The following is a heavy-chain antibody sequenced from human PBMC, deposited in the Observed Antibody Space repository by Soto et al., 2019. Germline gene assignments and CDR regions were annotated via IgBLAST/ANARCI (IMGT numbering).Heavy chain of an antibody. Sequence: EVQLLESGGGLVQPGGSLRLSCAASGFTFSSYAMSWVRQAPGKGLEWVSAISGSGGSTYYADSVKGRFTISRDNSKNTLYLQMNRLRAEDTAVYYCAKMAGYGGNSGGDYFDYWGQGTLVTVSS. V-gene: IGHV3-23*01. J-gene: IGHJ4*02. CDR2: ISGSGGST. D-gene: IGHD2-21*02. CDR1: GFTFSSYA. CDR3: AKMAGYGGNSGGDYFDY.